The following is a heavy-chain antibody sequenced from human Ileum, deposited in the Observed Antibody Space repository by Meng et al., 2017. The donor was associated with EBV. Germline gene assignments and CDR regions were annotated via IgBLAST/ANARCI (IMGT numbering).Heavy chain of an antibody. D-gene: IGHD4-17*01. CDR3: ASGRDYAWHS. CDR1: GDSISSYNW. J-gene: IGHJ4*02. V-gene: IGHV4-4*02. CDR2: SYHSGST. Sequence: QVQLRESGPGLVKPSGTLSLTSAVSGDSISSYNWWSWVRQPPGKGLEWIGESYHSGSTNNNPSFKSRATMSVDKSKNQISLNLSSVTAADTAFYYCASGRDYAWHSWGRGTLVTVSS.